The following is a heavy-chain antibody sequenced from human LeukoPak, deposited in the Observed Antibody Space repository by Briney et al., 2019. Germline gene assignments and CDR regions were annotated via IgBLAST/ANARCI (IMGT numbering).Heavy chain of an antibody. Sequence: GGSLRLSCAAAGFTFSNYWMHWVRQAPGKGLVWVAAIKTDGSDMQYADSVKGRFAISRDNAKNTVYLQMDSLRDEDTAVYYCVRDQTVFTILDYWGQGTLVTVSS. CDR1: GFTFSNYW. CDR2: IKTDGSDM. J-gene: IGHJ4*02. V-gene: IGHV3-74*03. D-gene: IGHD4-17*01. CDR3: VRDQTVFTILDY.